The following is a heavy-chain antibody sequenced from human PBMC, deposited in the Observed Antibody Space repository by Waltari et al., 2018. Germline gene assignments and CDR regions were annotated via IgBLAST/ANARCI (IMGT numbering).Heavy chain of an antibody. CDR2: INPNSGGT. D-gene: IGHD6-19*01. CDR3: ARSDSSGWYVFDY. Sequence: QVQLVQSGAEVKKPGASVKVSCKASGYTFTGDYMHWVRQAPGQGLEWMGRINPNSGGTNYAQKFQGRVTMTRDTSISTAYMELSRLRSDDTAVYYCARSDSSGWYVFDYWGQGTLVTVSS. J-gene: IGHJ4*02. V-gene: IGHV1-2*06. CDR1: GYTFTGDY.